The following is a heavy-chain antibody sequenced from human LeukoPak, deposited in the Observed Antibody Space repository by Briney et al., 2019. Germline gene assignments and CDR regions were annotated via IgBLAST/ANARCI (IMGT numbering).Heavy chain of an antibody. CDR3: ARAMARGVITN. D-gene: IGHD3-10*01. Sequence: PGGSLRLSCAASGFTVSSNYMSWVRQAPGKGLEWVSVIYSGGSTYYADSVKGRFTISRDNSKNTLYLQMNSLRAEDTAVYYCARAMARGVITNWGQGTLVTVSS. CDR1: GFTVSSNY. CDR2: IYSGGST. J-gene: IGHJ4*02. V-gene: IGHV3-66*01.